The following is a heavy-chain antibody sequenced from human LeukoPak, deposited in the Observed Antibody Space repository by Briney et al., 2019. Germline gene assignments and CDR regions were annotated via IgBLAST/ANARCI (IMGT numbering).Heavy chain of an antibody. V-gene: IGHV4-39*01. CDR3: ARLDYYDSSGYYQYYFDY. Sequence: SETLSLTCTVPGGSISSSSYYWGWIRQPPGKGLEWIGSIYYSGSTYYNPSLKSRVTISVDTSKNQFSLKLSSVTAADTAVYYCARLDYYDSSGYYQYYFDYWGQGTLVTVSS. J-gene: IGHJ4*02. D-gene: IGHD3-22*01. CDR1: GGSISSSSYY. CDR2: IYYSGST.